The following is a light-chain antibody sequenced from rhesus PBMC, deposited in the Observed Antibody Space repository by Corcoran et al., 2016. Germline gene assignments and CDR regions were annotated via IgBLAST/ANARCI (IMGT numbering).Light chain of an antibody. CDR3: SSYAATNTFI. Sequence: QAALTQPRSVSGSPGQSVTISCTGTSSDIGGYNFVSWYQQHPGTAPKLLIYEVSKRPSGVSDRFSGSKSGNTASLTLSGLQAEDETDYYCSSYAATNTFIFGSGTRLTVL. CDR2: EVS. CDR1: SSDIGGYNF. V-gene: IGLV2-32*02. J-gene: IGLJ1*01.